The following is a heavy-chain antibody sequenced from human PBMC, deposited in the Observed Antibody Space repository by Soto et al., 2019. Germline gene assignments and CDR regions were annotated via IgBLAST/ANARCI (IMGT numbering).Heavy chain of an antibody. CDR1: GGSISSYY. V-gene: IGHV4-59*01. D-gene: IGHD3-16*02. CDR2: IYYSGST. Sequence: PSETLSLTCTVSGGSISSYYWSWIRQPPGKGLEWIGYIYYSGSTNYNPSLKSRVTISVDTSKNQFSLKLSSVTAADTAVYYCAKDYMITFGGVIGPFDYWGQGTLVTVSS. CDR3: AKDYMITFGGVIGPFDY. J-gene: IGHJ4*02.